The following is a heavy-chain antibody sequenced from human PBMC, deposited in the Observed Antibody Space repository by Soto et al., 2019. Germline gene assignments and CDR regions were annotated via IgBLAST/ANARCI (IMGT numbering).Heavy chain of an antibody. CDR3: ARDYLSSKLSLSYFDF. CDR2: INPSGGSA. Sequence: QVQLVQSGAEVTRPGASVKVSCKASGYSFISHYIHWVRQAPGQGLEWMGFINPSGGSATLAQKFQGRVTMTRDTSTTTVYMELSSLRSEDAAVCYCARDYLSSKLSLSYFDFWGQGTLVTVSS. D-gene: IGHD2-2*01. V-gene: IGHV1-46*01. CDR1: GYSFISHY. J-gene: IGHJ4*02.